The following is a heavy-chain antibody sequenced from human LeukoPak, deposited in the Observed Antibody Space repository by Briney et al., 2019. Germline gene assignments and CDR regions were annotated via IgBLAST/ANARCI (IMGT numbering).Heavy chain of an antibody. CDR3: AKDVAVVTGIYYYYYGMDV. D-gene: IGHD2-21*02. CDR1: GFTFSSYA. V-gene: IGHV3-23*01. J-gene: IGHJ6*02. CDR2: ISGSGGST. Sequence: GGSLRLSCAASGFTFSSYAMSWVRQAPGKGLEWVSAISGSGGSTYYADSVKGRFTISRDNSKNTLYLQMNSLRAEDTAVYYCAKDVAVVTGIYYYYYGMDVWGQGTTVTVSS.